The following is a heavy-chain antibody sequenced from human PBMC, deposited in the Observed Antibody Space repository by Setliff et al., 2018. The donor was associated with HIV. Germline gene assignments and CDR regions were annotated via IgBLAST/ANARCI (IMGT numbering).Heavy chain of an antibody. V-gene: IGHV1-69*02. CDR3: VRGVQSPPHYSYYYMDV. CDR2: IIPILGVA. CDR1: RSTFNGHT. Sequence: ASVKVSCKASRSTFNGHTINWVRQAPGQGLDWMGRIIPILGVANYAQRFQGKVTITADKSTSTAYMELTSLRFDDTAMYYCVRGVQSPPHYSYYYMDVWGEGTMVTVSS. J-gene: IGHJ6*03. D-gene: IGHD3-3*01.